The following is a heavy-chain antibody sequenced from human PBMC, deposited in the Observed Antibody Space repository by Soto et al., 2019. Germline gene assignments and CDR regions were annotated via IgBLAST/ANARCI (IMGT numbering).Heavy chain of an antibody. J-gene: IGHJ5*02. CDR1: GGSISSGGYY. CDR3: AREVGPNWFDP. V-gene: IGHV4-31*03. D-gene: IGHD2-2*01. Sequence: LSLTCTVSGGSISSGGYYWSWIRQHPGKGLGWIGYIYYSGSTYYNPSLKSRVTISVDTSKNQFSLKLSSVTAADTAVYYCAREVGPNWFDPWGQGTLVTVSS. CDR2: IYYSGST.